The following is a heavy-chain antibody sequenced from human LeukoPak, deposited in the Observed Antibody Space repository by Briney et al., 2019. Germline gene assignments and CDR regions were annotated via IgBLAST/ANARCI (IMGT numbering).Heavy chain of an antibody. CDR2: IYTSGST. Sequence: SETLSLTCTVSGGSISSYYWSWIRQPPGKGLEWIGHIYTSGSTNYNPSLKSRVTISVDTSKNQFSLKLSSVTAADTAVYYCARLNFKTYGSGSHYYYYYYMDVWGKGTTVTVSS. V-gene: IGHV4-4*09. CDR1: GGSISSYY. CDR3: ARLNFKTYGSGSHYYYYYYMDV. J-gene: IGHJ6*03. D-gene: IGHD3-10*01.